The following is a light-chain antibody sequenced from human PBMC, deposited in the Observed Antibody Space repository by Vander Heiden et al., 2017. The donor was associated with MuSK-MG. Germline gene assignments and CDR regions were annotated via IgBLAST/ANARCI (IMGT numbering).Light chain of an antibody. CDR1: QSISSY. Sequence: SASVGDRVTITCRASQSISSYLNWYQQKPGKAPKLQIYAASSLQSGVPSRFSGSGSGTDFTLPISRPQPEDFATYYCQQSDSTPRTFGGGTKVEIK. V-gene: IGKV1-39*01. CDR2: AAS. J-gene: IGKJ4*01. CDR3: QQSDSTPRT.